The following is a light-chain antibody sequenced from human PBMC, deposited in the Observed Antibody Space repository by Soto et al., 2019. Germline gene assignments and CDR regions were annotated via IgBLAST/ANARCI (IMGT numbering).Light chain of an antibody. CDR2: DAS. V-gene: IGKV1-33*01. CDR1: QDISKN. J-gene: IGKJ5*01. CDR3: QQYDNLLPIT. Sequence: IQMTQSPSSLSASVGDRVTITCQASQDISKNLNWYQQKPGKAPKLLIYDASSLQTGVPSRFSGSGSASHFTFTISSPQPEDMATYYCQQYDNLLPITFGQGTRLEIK.